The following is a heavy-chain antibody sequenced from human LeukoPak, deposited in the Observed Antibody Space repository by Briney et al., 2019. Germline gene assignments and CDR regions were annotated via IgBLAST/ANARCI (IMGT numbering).Heavy chain of an antibody. CDR1: GFIFSGPD. J-gene: IGHJ4*02. Sequence: PRGSLKLSCATSGFIFSGPDIHWVRQASGRGLEWVGRIRTKLRNYATAYAASVKGRFTISRDDSGDTAYLQMNSRKTEDTAVYYCTTYISGHYWGQGTLVTVSS. D-gene: IGHD1-20*01. CDR3: TTYISGHY. V-gene: IGHV3-73*01. CDR2: IRTKLRNYAT.